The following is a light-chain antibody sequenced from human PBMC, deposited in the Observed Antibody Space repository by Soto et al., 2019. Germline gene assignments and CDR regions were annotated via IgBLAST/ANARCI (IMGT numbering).Light chain of an antibody. J-gene: IGLJ3*02. CDR2: EVN. CDR3: NSFAGSNTWV. CDR1: NSDIGAYKY. V-gene: IGLV2-14*01. Sequence: QSALTQPASVSGSPGQSITISCTGTNSDIGAYKYVSWYQHHQGKAPKLVIYEVNNRTSGTSNRFSGSKSGNTACLTISGLQTEDEADYYCNSFAGSNTWVFGGGTKLTVL.